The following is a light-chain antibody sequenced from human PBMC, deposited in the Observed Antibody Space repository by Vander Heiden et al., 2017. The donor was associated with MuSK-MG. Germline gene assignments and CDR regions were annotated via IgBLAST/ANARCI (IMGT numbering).Light chain of an antibody. J-gene: IGLJ2*01. CDR3: SSYTSGSTLEV. Sequence: QSALTQPASVSGSPGQSITISCTGTSSDVGAYNYVSWYQQHPGKAPKLMIFEVTNRPSGVSNRFSGSKSGNTASLTISGLQAEDEADYYCSSYTSGSTLEVFGGGTKLTVL. V-gene: IGLV2-14*01. CDR1: SSDVGAYNY. CDR2: EVT.